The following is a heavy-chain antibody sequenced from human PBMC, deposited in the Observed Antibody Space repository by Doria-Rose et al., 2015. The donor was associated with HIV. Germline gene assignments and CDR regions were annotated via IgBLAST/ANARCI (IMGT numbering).Heavy chain of an antibody. CDR1: GYTFSAYA. Sequence: QVQLVQSGAEVKEPGASVTVSCKTSGYTFSAYAIHWVRQAPGQRLEWMGWLNVGNGDTRYSRKFQDRVTVTSDTSANTGYMALSSLRSEDTAVYYCARIHSLSSSSLGHWGQGTLVTGSS. J-gene: IGHJ4*02. V-gene: IGHV1-3*01. CDR2: LNVGNGDT. CDR3: ARIHSLSSSSLGH. D-gene: IGHD6-13*01.